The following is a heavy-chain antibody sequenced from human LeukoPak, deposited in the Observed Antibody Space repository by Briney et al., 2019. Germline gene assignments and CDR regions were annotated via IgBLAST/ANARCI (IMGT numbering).Heavy chain of an antibody. J-gene: IGHJ4*02. V-gene: IGHV1-69*04. D-gene: IGHD1-26*01. Sequence: SVKVSCKASGGTFSSYAISWVRQAPGQGLEWMGRIIPILGIANYAQKFQGRVTITADKSTSTAYMELSSLRSEDTAVYYCARVCGSYFFEYPRCFDYWGQGTLVTVSS. CDR1: GGTFSSYA. CDR2: IIPILGIA. CDR3: ARVCGSYFFEYPRCFDY.